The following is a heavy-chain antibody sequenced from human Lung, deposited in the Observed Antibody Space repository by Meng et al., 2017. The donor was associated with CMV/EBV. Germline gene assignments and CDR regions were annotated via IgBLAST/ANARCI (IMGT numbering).Heavy chain of an antibody. V-gene: IGHV1-2*06. CDR3: VRANLGSADY. J-gene: IGHJ4*02. CDR2: ITPSSGGT. Sequence: QVQLVQSGAEVKKPGASVKVSCKAAGYTFSCYYMHWLRQAPGQGLEWVGRITPSSGGTTYAQKFQGRVTMTRDTSISTAYMELSSLRSDDAAIYYCVRANLGSADYWGQGTLVTVSS. D-gene: IGHD7-27*01. CDR1: GYTFSCYY.